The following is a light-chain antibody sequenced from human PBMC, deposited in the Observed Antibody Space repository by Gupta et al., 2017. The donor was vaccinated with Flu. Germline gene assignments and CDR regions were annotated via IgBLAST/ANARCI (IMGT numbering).Light chain of an antibody. CDR1: ISVVGCYNY. J-gene: IGLJ3*02. CDR3: CSNADSYTCVWV. V-gene: IGLV2-11*01. Sequence: QFALTERRPVSGSPGQSVTTSCTATISVVGCYNYVSWYQQHQGKAPKHMIYDVSKRPSGVPDRFAGSTSGDTAALTVSGLQAEDEADYYCCSNADSYTCVWVFGGGTKLTVL. CDR2: DVS.